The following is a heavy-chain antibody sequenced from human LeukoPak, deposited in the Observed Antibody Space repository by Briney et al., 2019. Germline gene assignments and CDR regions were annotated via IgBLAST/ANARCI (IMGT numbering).Heavy chain of an antibody. CDR2: IYHSGST. V-gene: IGHV4-38-2*02. CDR3: ALDAFDI. CDR1: GYSISSGYY. J-gene: IGHJ3*02. Sequence: PSETLSLTCTVSGYSISSGYYWGWIRQPPGKGLEWIGSIYHSGSTYYNPSLKSRVTISVDTSKNQFSLKLSSVTAADTAVYYCALDAFDIWGQGTMVTVSS.